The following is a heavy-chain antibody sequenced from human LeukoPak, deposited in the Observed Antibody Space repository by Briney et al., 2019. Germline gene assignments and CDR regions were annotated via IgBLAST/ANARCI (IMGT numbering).Heavy chain of an antibody. J-gene: IGHJ4*02. Sequence: ASVKVSCKASGYTFTGYYLHWVRQAPGQGLEWMGRIDPNKGDTKCTQKFQGRVSMTRDTSFSTAYMELSRLTSDDTAVYYCARDRSITEKYSGRYFHDYWGQGSLVTVSS. CDR2: IDPNKGDT. CDR3: ARDRSITEKYSGRYFHDY. CDR1: GYTFTGYY. V-gene: IGHV1-2*06. D-gene: IGHD1-26*01.